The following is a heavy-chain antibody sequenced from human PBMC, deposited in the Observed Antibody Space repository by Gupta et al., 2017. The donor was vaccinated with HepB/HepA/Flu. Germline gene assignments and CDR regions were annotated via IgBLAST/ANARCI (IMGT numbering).Heavy chain of an antibody. J-gene: IGHJ3*02. D-gene: IGHD4-17*01. CDR3: AKDISYGGYVVGTFDI. CDR1: GFTFDDYA. Sequence: EVQLVESGGGLVQPGRSLRLSCAASGFTFDDYAMHWVRQAPGKGLEWVSGISWNSGSIGYADSVKGRFTISRDNAKNSLYLQMNSLRAEDTALYYCAKDISYGGYVVGTFDIWGQGTMVTVSS. CDR2: ISWNSGSI. V-gene: IGHV3-9*01.